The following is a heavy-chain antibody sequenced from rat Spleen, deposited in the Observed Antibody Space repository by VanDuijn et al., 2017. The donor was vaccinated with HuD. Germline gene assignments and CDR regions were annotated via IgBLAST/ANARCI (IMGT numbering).Heavy chain of an antibody. Sequence: EVQLVESGGGLVQPGRSLKLSCAASGFTFSDYYMAWVRQPPTKGLEWISSISPDGASTYYPDSVRGRLTISRDNAENTVYLQMNSLRSEDTATYYCGKDMNYYSSYPFYVMGAWGKGVMVTVSS. D-gene: IGHD1-2*01. CDR2: ISPDGAST. CDR1: GFTFSDYY. J-gene: IGHJ2*01. CDR3: GKDMNYYSSYPFYVMGA. V-gene: IGHV5-20*01.